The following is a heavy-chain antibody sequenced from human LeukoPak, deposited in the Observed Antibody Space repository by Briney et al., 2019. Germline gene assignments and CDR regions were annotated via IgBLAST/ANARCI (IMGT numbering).Heavy chain of an antibody. CDR3: SKDRDSTGYFQYFDS. D-gene: IGHD3-22*01. CDR2: IKQDGSEK. Sequence: GGSLRLSCAASGFTFSSYWMSWVRQAPGKGLEWVANIKQDGSEKYYVDSVKGRFTISRDNAKNSLYLQMNSLRAEDTAFYYCSKDRDSTGYFQYFDSWGRGTLVTVSS. J-gene: IGHJ4*02. CDR1: GFTFSSYW. V-gene: IGHV3-7*03.